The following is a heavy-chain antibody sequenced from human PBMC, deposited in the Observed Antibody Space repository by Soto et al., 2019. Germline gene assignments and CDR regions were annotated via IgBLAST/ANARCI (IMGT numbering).Heavy chain of an antibody. V-gene: IGHV1-69*13. J-gene: IGHJ6*02. D-gene: IGHD5-12*01. CDR1: GGTFSSYA. CDR3: AREHSGYDSPHNYYYYGMDV. Sequence: SVKVSCTASGGTFSSYAISWVRQAPGQGLEWMGGIIPIFGTANYAQKFQGRVTMTADESTSTAYMEMSSLRSEDTAVYYCAREHSGYDSPHNYYYYGMDVWGQGTTVTVSS. CDR2: IIPIFGTA.